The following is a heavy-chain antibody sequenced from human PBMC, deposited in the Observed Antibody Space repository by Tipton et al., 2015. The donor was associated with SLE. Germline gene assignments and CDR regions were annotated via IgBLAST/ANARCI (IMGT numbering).Heavy chain of an antibody. CDR1: GGSISSGPFY. D-gene: IGHD3-10*01. CDR2: IYSRVTT. CDR3: ARGGVAGVSPRGKEVDS. Sequence: TLSLTCSVSGGSISSGPFYWGCILQPAGKGLEWIGYIYSRVTTNYNPSLKSRVTISIDTSRNLLSVNGTYVTAPDTTIYCCARGGVAGVSPRGKEVDSWGQGALDTVTS. V-gene: IGHV4-61*09. J-gene: IGHJ4*02.